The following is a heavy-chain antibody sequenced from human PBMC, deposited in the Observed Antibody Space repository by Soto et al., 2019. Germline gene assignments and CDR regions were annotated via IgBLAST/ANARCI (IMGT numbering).Heavy chain of an antibody. CDR1: GFTFSSHG. J-gene: IGHJ4*02. V-gene: IGHV3-30*18. CDR2: IPYDGSHQ. D-gene: IGHD3-3*01. CDR3: AKLRVLEWEVQESDY. Sequence: QVHLMESGGGVVQPGRSLRLSCAASGFTFSSHGMHWIRQAPGKGLEWVAVIPYDGSHQYYADSVKGRFSISRDSSKNTLYLQMNSLRAEDTAVYYCAKLRVLEWEVQESDYWGQGTLVSVSS.